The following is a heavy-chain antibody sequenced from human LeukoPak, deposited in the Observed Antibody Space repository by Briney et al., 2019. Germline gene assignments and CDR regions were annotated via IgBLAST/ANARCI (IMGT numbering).Heavy chain of an antibody. J-gene: IGHJ5*02. Sequence: GGSLRLSCAASGFTFSDYYMSWIRQAPGKGLEWVSYISSSSSYTNYADSVKGRFTISRDNAKNSLYLQINSLRAEDTAVYYCARGYYDILTGFNWFDPWGQGALVTVSS. V-gene: IGHV3-11*06. CDR2: ISSSSSYT. D-gene: IGHD3-9*01. CDR3: ARGYYDILTGFNWFDP. CDR1: GFTFSDYY.